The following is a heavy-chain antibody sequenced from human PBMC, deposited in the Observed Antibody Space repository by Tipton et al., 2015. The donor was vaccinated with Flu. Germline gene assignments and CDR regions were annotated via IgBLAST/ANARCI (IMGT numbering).Heavy chain of an antibody. J-gene: IGHJ4*02. CDR2: IYSSGIT. CDR1: GGSLSSFY. Sequence: TLSLTCTVSGGSLSSFYWTWIRQPAGKGLEWIGRIYSSGITKYNPSLKSRVTMSVDTSKNQFSLSLSSVTAADTAAYYCARGSGSGTFEIFDYWGQGTLVAVSS. CDR3: ARGSGSGTFEIFDY. D-gene: IGHD3-10*01. V-gene: IGHV4-4*07.